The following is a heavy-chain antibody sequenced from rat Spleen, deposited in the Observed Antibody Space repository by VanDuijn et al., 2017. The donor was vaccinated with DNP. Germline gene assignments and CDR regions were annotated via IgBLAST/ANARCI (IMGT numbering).Heavy chain of an antibody. J-gene: IGHJ4*01. D-gene: IGHD1-1*01. CDR1: GFTFSDYY. CDR2: ITYDGVGT. V-gene: IGHV5-20*01. Sequence: EVQLVESGGGLVQPGRSLKLSCAGSGFTFSDYYMAWVRQAPTKGLEWVASITYDGVGTYYLDSVNGRFTISRDNAENTVYLQMDSLRSEDTATYYCTKDLQWYAMDAWGQGTSVTVSA. CDR3: TKDLQWYAMDA.